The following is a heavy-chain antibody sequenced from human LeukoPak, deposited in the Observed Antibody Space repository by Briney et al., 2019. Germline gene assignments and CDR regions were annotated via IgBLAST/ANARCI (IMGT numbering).Heavy chain of an antibody. J-gene: IGHJ4*02. CDR1: GGSVTSYY. CDR2: IYNTGST. Sequence: PSETLSLTCTVSGGSVTSYYWNWIRQPAGKGLEWVGRIYNTGSTWYNPSLKSRVSMSIDTSKNQFSLKLHSVTAADAAVYYCARDIGNYYDYIYHYYYDYWGQGTLVTVSS. V-gene: IGHV4-4*07. CDR3: ARDIGNYYDYIYHYYYDY. D-gene: IGHD3-22*01.